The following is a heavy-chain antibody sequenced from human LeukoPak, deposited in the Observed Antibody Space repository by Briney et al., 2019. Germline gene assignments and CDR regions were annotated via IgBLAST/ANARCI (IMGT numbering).Heavy chain of an antibody. V-gene: IGHV3-15*01. Sequence: SGGSLRLSCAASGFTFSNAWMSWVRQAPGKGLEWVGRIKSKTDGGTTDYAAPVKGRFTISRDDSKNTLYLQMNSLKTEDTAVYYCTTENSYGSDFDYWGQGTLVTVSS. CDR2: IKSKTDGGTT. CDR3: TTENSYGSDFDY. J-gene: IGHJ4*02. D-gene: IGHD5-18*01. CDR1: GFTFSNAW.